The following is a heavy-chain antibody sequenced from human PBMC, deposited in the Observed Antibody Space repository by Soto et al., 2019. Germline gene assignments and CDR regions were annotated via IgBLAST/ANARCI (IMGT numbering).Heavy chain of an antibody. D-gene: IGHD6-19*01. V-gene: IGHV3-15*01. CDR2: IKKKTDGGTT. J-gene: IGHJ4*02. CDR1: GFTFSDAW. Sequence: EVQLVESGGGLAKPGGSLRLSCAASGFTFSDAWMSWVRQAPGKGLEWVGLIKKKTDGGTTDYAAPVKGRFTISRDDSNNTVYLQMSSLKPEDTAVYYCRTQWLDWGQGTLVTVSS. CDR3: RTQWLD.